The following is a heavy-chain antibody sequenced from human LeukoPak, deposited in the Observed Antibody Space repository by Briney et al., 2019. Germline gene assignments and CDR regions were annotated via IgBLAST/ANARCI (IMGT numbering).Heavy chain of an antibody. CDR3: ARESRRYSSSWYPMDV. J-gene: IGHJ6*03. D-gene: IGHD6-13*01. V-gene: IGHV3-30-3*01. CDR2: ISYDGGNK. CDR1: GFTFSSYA. Sequence: GGSLRLSCAASGFTFSSYAMHWVRQAPGKGLEWVAVISYDGGNKYYADSVKGRFTISRDNSKNTLYLQMNSLRAEDTAVYYCARESRRYSSSWYPMDVWGKGTTVTVSS.